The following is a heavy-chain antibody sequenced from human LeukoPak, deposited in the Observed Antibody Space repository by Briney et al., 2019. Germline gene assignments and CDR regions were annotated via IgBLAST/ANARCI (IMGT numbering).Heavy chain of an antibody. CDR1: GGSISSYSYY. Sequence: PSETLSLTCTVSGGSISSYSYYWSWIRQPPGKGLEWIGYIYYSGSTNYNPSLKSRVTISVDTSKNQFSLKLSSVTAADTAVYYCAGGYSGYDWDYWGQGTLVTVSS. D-gene: IGHD5-12*01. CDR2: IYYSGST. V-gene: IGHV4-61*01. CDR3: AGGYSGYDWDY. J-gene: IGHJ4*02.